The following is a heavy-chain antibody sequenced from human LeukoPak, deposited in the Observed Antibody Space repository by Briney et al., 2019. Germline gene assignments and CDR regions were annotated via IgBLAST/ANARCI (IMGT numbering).Heavy chain of an antibody. CDR1: GGSISSGGYY. CDR3: ARGNPYYYDSSGYPYFDY. CDR2: IYYSGST. J-gene: IGHJ4*02. D-gene: IGHD3-22*01. V-gene: IGHV4-31*03. Sequence: SETLSLTCTVSGGSISSGGYYWSWIRQHSGKGLEWIGYIYYSGSTYYNPSLKSRVTISVDTSKNQFSLKLSSVTAADTAVYYCARGNPYYYDSSGYPYFDYWGQGTLVTVSS.